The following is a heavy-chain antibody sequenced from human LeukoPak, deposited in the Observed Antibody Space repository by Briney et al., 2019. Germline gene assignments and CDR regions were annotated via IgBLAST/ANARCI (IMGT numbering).Heavy chain of an antibody. D-gene: IGHD4-23*01. CDR2: IYYSGST. CDR1: GDSITSTPYY. CDR3: ARHLNSGGNSPLVY. Sequence: SETLSLTCTVSGDSITSTPYYWGWIRQSPGKGLEWIGIIYYSGSTYYNPSLKSRVTMSVDTSKNQFSLKLNSVTAADTAVYFCARHLNSGGNSPLVYWGQGTLVTVS. J-gene: IGHJ4*02. V-gene: IGHV4-39*01.